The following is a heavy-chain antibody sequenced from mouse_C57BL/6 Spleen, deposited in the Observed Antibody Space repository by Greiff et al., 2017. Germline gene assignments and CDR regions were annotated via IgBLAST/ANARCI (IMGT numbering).Heavy chain of an antibody. CDR3: ANSRSYGSSPFDY. V-gene: IGHV1-69*01. Sequence: QVQLQQPGAELVMPGASVKLSCKASGYTFTSYWMHWVKQRPGQGLEWIGEIDPSDSYTNYNQKFKGKSTLTVDKSSSTAYMQLSSLTSEDSAVYYCANSRSYGSSPFDYWGQGTTLTVAS. D-gene: IGHD1-1*01. CDR2: IDPSDSYT. CDR1: GYTFTSYW. J-gene: IGHJ2*01.